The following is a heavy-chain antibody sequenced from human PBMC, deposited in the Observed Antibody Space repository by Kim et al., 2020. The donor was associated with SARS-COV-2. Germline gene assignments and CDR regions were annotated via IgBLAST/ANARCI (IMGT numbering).Heavy chain of an antibody. CDR2: IFYSGNA. V-gene: IGHV4-30-2*06. CDR3: ARGNFDQSDYYQYNFFDP. D-gene: IGHD3-22*01. CDR1: GASISSGDFS. Sequence: SETLSLTCNVSGASISSGDFSWTWIRQSPGKGPEWIGNIFYSGNAYYTPSLQSRVSFSIDGATNQFSLTLRSVTAADTAVYYCARGNFDQSDYYQYNFFDPWGQGTLVTVSS. J-gene: IGHJ5*02.